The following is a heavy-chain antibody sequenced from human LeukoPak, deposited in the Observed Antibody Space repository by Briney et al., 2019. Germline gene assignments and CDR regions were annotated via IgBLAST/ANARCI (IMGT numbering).Heavy chain of an antibody. Sequence: ASVKVSFKASGGTFNSYAISWVRQAPGQGLEWMGRIIPILGIANYAQKFQGRVTITADKSTSTAYMELSSLRSEDTAVYYCARDRDYGGNSRRGYYYYGMDVWGQGTTVTVSS. J-gene: IGHJ6*02. CDR1: GGTFNSYA. CDR2: IIPILGIA. CDR3: ARDRDYGGNSRRGYYYYGMDV. D-gene: IGHD4-23*01. V-gene: IGHV1-69*04.